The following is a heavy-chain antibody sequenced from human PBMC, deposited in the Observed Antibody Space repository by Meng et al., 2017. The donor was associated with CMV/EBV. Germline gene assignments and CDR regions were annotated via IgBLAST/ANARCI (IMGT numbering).Heavy chain of an antibody. D-gene: IGHD2-2*01. CDR2: IHHSGST. V-gene: IGHV4-39*07. Sequence: SETLSLTCTVSGGSISSSSYYWGWIRQPPGKGLEWIGSIHHSGSTYYKSSLKSRVTISVDTAKNQFSLKLSSVTAADTAVYYCARDLTLSAVPAAVGYWGQGTLVTVSS. CDR3: ARDLTLSAVPAAVGY. CDR1: GGSISSSSYY. J-gene: IGHJ4*02.